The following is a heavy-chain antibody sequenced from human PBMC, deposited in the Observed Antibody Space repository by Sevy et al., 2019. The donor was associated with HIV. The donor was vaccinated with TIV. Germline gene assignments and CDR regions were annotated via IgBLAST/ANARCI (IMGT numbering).Heavy chain of an antibody. V-gene: IGHV1-18*01. J-gene: IGHJ6*02. CDR3: ARDYYGSGSYYKAPYYYGMDV. D-gene: IGHD3-10*01. CDR2: ISAYNGNT. Sequence: ASVKVPCKASGYTFTSYGISWVRQAPGQGLEWMGWISAYNGNTNYAQKLQGRVTMTTDTSTSTAYMELRSLRSDDTAVYYCARDYYGSGSYYKAPYYYGMDVWGQGTTVTVSS. CDR1: GYTFTSYG.